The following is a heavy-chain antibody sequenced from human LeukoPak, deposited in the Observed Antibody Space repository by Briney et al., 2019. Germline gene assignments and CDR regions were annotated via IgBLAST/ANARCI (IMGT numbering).Heavy chain of an antibody. CDR1: GFTFSNYV. CDR3: ASSREQWLVWY. J-gene: IGHJ4*02. V-gene: IGHV3-30-3*01. Sequence: GGSLRLSCAASGFTFSNYVIHWVRQAPGKGLEWVAVISYDGSNKYYADSVKGRFTISRDNAKNSLYLQMNSLRAEDTAVYYCASSREQWLVWYWGQGTLVTVSS. D-gene: IGHD6-19*01. CDR2: ISYDGSNK.